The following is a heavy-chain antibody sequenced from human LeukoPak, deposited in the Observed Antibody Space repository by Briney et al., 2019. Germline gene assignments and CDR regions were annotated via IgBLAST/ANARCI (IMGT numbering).Heavy chain of an antibody. D-gene: IGHD5-18*01. V-gene: IGHV4-39*01. Sequence: SETLSLTCTVSGGSLSSSSYYWGWIRQPPGKGLEWIGSIYYSGSTYYNPSLKSRVTISVDTSKNQFSLKLSSVTAADTAVYYCAGHRYSYGTDYWGQGTLVTVSS. CDR1: GGSLSSSSYY. J-gene: IGHJ4*02. CDR2: IYYSGST. CDR3: AGHRYSYGTDY.